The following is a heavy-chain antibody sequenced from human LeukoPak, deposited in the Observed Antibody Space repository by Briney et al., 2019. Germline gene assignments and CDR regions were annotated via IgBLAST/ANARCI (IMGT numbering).Heavy chain of an antibody. D-gene: IGHD6-13*01. CDR2: IYYSGST. Sequence: SETQSLTCTVSGGSISSYYWSWIRQPPGKGLEWIGNIYYSGSTNYNPSLKSRVTISVDTSKNQFSLKLSSVTAADTALYYCARNDSSRDYFVYWGQGTLVTVSS. V-gene: IGHV4-59*08. J-gene: IGHJ4*02. CDR1: GGSISSYY. CDR3: ARNDSSRDYFVY.